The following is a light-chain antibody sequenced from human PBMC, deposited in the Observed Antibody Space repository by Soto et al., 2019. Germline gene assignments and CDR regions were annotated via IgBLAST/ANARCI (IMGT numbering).Light chain of an antibody. V-gene: IGKV3-20*01. CDR1: QTVSSSY. J-gene: IGKJ3*01. Sequence: EIVLTQSPGTLSLSPGERATLSCRASQTVSSSYLAWYQQKPGQAPRLLIYGASSRATGIPDRFSGSGSGTDFTFTISRLEPEDSAVYYCQQYDHSPITFGPGTKVDIK. CDR2: GAS. CDR3: QQYDHSPIT.